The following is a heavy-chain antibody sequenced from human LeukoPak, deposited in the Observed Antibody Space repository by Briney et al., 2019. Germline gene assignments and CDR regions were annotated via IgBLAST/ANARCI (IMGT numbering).Heavy chain of an antibody. CDR1: GGSISSGGYY. CDR3: ARAFYYAYDY. J-gene: IGHJ4*02. CDR2: IYHSGST. V-gene: IGHV4-30-2*01. Sequence: SETLSLTCTVSGGSISSGGYYWSWIRQPPGKGLEWIGYIYHSGSTYYNPSLKSRVTISVDRSKNQFSLRLSSVTAADTAVYYCARAFYYAYDYWGQGTLVTVSS. D-gene: IGHD3-22*01.